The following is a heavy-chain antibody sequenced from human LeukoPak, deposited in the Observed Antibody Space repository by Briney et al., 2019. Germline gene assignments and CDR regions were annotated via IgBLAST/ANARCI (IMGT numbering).Heavy chain of an antibody. V-gene: IGHV3-74*01. CDR2: IASDGSST. CDR1: GFTFSSYW. CDR3: ARVTSGSYSH. J-gene: IGHJ4*02. Sequence: GGSLRLSCAASGFTFSSYWMNWVREAPGKGVVWVSRIASDGSSTTYADSVKGRFSISRDNAKNTLYLQMNSLRVEDTAVYYCARVTSGSYSHWGQGTLVTVSS. D-gene: IGHD1-26*01.